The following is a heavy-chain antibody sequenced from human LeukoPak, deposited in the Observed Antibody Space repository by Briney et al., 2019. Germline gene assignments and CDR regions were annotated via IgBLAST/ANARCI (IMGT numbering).Heavy chain of an antibody. CDR2: IRYDGSHI. D-gene: IGHD3-10*01. CDR3: AKVTYGSGTYGAFDS. J-gene: IGHJ4*02. Sequence: GGSLRLSCTASGFTFRNYGIHWVRQGPGKGLEWVASIRYDGSHIYYADSVKGRFIISRDNSKNTLYLQMNSLRAEDTAVYYCAKVTYGSGTYGAFDSWGQGTLVTVSS. CDR1: GFTFRNYG. V-gene: IGHV3-30*02.